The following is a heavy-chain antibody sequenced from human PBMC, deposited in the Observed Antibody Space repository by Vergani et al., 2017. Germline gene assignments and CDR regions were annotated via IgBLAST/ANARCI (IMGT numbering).Heavy chain of an antibody. CDR1: GGSISSYY. D-gene: IGHD3-10*01. CDR3: ARVFTNYGSGSYYNAYYFDY. CDR2: IYYSGST. V-gene: IGHV4-59*01. Sequence: QVQLQESGPGLVKPSETLSLTCTVSGGSISSYYWSWIRQPPGQGLEWIGYIYYSGSTNYNPSLKSRVTISVDTSKNQFSLKLSSVTAAYTAVYYCARVFTNYGSGSYYNAYYFDYWGQGTLVTVSS. J-gene: IGHJ4*02.